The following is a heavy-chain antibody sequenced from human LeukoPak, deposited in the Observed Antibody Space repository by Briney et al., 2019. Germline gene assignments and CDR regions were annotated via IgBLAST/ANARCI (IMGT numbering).Heavy chain of an antibody. J-gene: IGHJ4*02. CDR3: ARRNNDRSGFYYFDS. CDR2: IYPGDSDT. Sequence: GESLKISCKVAGYSFSSYWIGWVRQMPGKGLEWMGIIYPGDSDTRYSPSFQGQVTFSAAKSISTAYLQWNGLKASDTAMYYCARRNNDRSGFYYFDSWGQGTLVTVSS. CDR1: GYSFSSYW. V-gene: IGHV5-51*01. D-gene: IGHD3-22*01.